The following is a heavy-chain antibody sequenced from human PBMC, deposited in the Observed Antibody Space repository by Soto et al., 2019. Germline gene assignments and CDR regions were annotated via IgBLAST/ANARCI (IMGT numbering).Heavy chain of an antibody. CDR2: ISSSSYI. CDR1: GFTFRSYS. Sequence: PGRSRRFSVGVSGFTFRSYSMNWCRQAPGKGLELVSCISSSSYISNANSMKGRFTNSRNNAKNALYLQMNSRSAVDTAVYYWAKGRGVRRSGYYYYYYGKDVWGQGTTVTVSS. J-gene: IGHJ6*02. CDR3: AKGRGVRRSGYYYYYYGKDV. D-gene: IGHD3-10*01. V-gene: IGHV3-21*04.